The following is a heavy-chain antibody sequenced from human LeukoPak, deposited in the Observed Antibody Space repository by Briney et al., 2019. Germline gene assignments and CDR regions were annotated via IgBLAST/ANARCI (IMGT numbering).Heavy chain of an antibody. CDR1: GFTFSSYE. CDR3: ARLRDTRAFDY. D-gene: IGHD4-17*01. CDR2: ISSSGSTI. V-gene: IGHV3-48*03. J-gene: IGHJ4*02. Sequence: GGFLRLSCAASGFTFSSYEMNWVRQAPGKGLEWVSYISSSGSTIYYADSVKGRFTISRDNAKNSLYLQMNSLRAEDTAVYYCARLRDTRAFDYWGQGTLVTVSS.